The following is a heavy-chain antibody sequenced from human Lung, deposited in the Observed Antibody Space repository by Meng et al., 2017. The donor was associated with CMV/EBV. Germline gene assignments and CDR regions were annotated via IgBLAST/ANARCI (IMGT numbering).Heavy chain of an antibody. CDR2: IWYDGSEK. V-gene: IGHV3-33*06. CDR3: AKGAGSVGSIHFDY. Sequence: GESLKISCAASGFIFSSYGMHWVRQAPGKGLEWVAVIWYDGSEKYYADSVKGRFIISRDNSRNMLYLQMSSLRAEDTAVYYCAKGAGSVGSIHFDYWGQGTVVSVSS. D-gene: IGHD1-26*01. J-gene: IGHJ4*02. CDR1: GFIFSSYG.